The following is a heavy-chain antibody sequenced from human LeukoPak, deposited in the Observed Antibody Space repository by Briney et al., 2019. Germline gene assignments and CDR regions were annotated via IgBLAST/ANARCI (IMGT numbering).Heavy chain of an antibody. CDR3: AKDSPYNWNDHYYYYYMDV. V-gene: IGHV3-30*02. CDR2: IRYDGSNK. CDR1: GFTFSSYG. Sequence: GGSLRLSCAASGFTFSSYGMHWVRQAPGKGLEWVAFIRYDGSNKYYADSVKGRFTISRDNSKNTLYLQINSLRAEDTAVYYCAKDSPYNWNDHYYYYYMDVWGKGTTVTISS. D-gene: IGHD1-20*01. J-gene: IGHJ6*03.